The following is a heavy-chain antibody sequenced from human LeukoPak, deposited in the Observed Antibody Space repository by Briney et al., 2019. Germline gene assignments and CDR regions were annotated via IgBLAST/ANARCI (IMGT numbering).Heavy chain of an antibody. CDR3: SVQYSSSSVVDF. D-gene: IGHD6-6*01. J-gene: IGHJ4*02. CDR1: GFSFSTYE. Sequence: QPGGSLRLSCAASGFSFSTYEMNWVRQAPGKGLEWVSYISSSGSIMYSADSVKGRLTISRDNAKNSLFLQMNSLRVEDTAIYYCSVQYSSSSVVDFWGQGALVTVSS. V-gene: IGHV3-48*03. CDR2: ISSSGSIM.